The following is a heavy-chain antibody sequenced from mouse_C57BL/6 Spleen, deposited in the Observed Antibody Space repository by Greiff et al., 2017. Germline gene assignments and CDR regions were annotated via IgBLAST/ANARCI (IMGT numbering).Heavy chain of an antibody. V-gene: IGHV1-69*01. J-gene: IGHJ3*01. D-gene: IGHD1-1*01. Sequence: QVQLQQSGAELVKPGASVKVSCKASGYTFTSYWMHWVKQRPGQGLEWIGEIDPSDSYTNYNQKFKGKSTLTVDKSSSTAYMQLSSLTSEDSAVYYCARSEDITTVVWDWGQGTLVTVSA. CDR3: ARSEDITTVVWD. CDR1: GYTFTSYW. CDR2: IDPSDSYT.